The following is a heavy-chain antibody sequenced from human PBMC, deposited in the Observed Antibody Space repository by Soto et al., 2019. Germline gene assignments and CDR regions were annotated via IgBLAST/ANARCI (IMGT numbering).Heavy chain of an antibody. CDR1: GFTFRYYW. V-gene: IGHV3-74*01. Sequence: EVHLVESGGGLVQPGGSLRLSCAASGFTFRYYWLHWVRQVPGRGPVWGSGINNDGSDTFYADFVEGRCTISRANAKNTVYLRMDSLRDEDTASYDCGSLFEFWGQGTMVTVPS. CDR3: GSLFEF. J-gene: IGHJ4*02. CDR2: INNDGSDT.